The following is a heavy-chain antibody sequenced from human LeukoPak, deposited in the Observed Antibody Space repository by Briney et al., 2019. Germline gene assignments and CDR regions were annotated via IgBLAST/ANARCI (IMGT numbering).Heavy chain of an antibody. J-gene: IGHJ5*02. Sequence: GGSLRLSCAASGFTFSSYSMNWVRQAPGEGLEWVSYISSSSSTIYYADSVKGRFTISRDNAKNSLYLQMNSLRAEDTAVYYCASAATTVTTTNWFDPWGREPWSPSPQ. CDR3: ASAATTVTTTNWFDP. V-gene: IGHV3-48*01. CDR1: GFTFSSYS. CDR2: ISSSSSTI. D-gene: IGHD4-17*01.